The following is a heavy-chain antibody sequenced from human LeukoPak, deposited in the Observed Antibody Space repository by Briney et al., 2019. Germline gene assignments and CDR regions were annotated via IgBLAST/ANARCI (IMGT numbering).Heavy chain of an antibody. D-gene: IGHD2-8*01. V-gene: IGHV1-8*03. J-gene: IGHJ4*02. CDR1: GYTFTSYD. Sequence: ASVKVSCKASGYTFTSYDINWVRQAPGQGLEWMGRVNPKSGNTGYKQKFQARVTITRDTSITTAYMELSSLTSDDTAVYFCARGLPLGYCTYGVCYPPKHFDFWGQGTLVTVSS. CDR3: ARGLPLGYCTYGVCYPPKHFDF. CDR2: VNPKSGNT.